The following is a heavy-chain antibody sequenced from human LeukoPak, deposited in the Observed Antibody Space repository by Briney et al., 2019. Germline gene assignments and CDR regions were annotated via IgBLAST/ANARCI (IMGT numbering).Heavy chain of an antibody. J-gene: IGHJ6*02. CDR1: GFIVSSNY. V-gene: IGHV3-53*01. CDR3: AREDYHYYGMDV. CDR2: IYSGGST. Sequence: GGSLRLSCAASGFIVSSNYMSWVRQAPGKGLEWVSVIYSGGSTYYADSVKGRFTISRDNSKNTLYLQMNSLRAEDTAVYYCAREDYHYYGMDVWGQGTTVTVSS.